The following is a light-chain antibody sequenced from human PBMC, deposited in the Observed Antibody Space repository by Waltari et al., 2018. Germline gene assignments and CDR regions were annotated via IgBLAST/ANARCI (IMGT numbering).Light chain of an antibody. CDR1: QYLTSH. CDR3: QQSYSRPYT. J-gene: IGKJ2*01. V-gene: IGKV1-39*01. CDR2: DAS. Sequence: DIQMTQSPSSLSASVGDRVTITCRASQYLTSHLNLYRQKPGKAPNLLTYDASSLQSGVPSRFSGSGSGTHFTLTIGGLQPEDFATYYCQQSYSRPYTFGQGTQLEIK.